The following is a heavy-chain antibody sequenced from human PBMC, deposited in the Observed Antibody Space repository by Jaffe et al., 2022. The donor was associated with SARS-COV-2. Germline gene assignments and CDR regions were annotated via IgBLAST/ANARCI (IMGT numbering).Heavy chain of an antibody. Sequence: EVHLVESGGGLVQPGGSLRLSCAASGFSFDNYAMTWVRRAPGRGLEWVSTVSGSGRSTYYADSVEGRFTVSRDNSKSTLHLQMDSLRADDTATYYCAKDLNPSIVTPKGGHDYWGQGVLVAVSS. CDR3: AKDLNPSIVTPKGGHDY. CDR2: VSGSGRST. CDR1: GFSFDNYA. V-gene: IGHV3-23*04. D-gene: IGHD3-9*01. J-gene: IGHJ4*02.